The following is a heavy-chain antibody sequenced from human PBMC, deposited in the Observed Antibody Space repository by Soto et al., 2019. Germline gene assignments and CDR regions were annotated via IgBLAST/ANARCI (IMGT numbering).Heavy chain of an antibody. V-gene: IGHV3-48*03. J-gene: IGHJ4*02. CDR2: ISTSGSTI. Sequence: GGSLRLSCAASGFTFSSYEMNWVRQAPGKGLEWVSYISTSGSTIYYADSVKGRFTMSRDNAKNSLHLQMNSLRAEDTAVYYCARRVNSGTGPQIFNYWGQGTLVTVSS. D-gene: IGHD1-7*01. CDR3: ARRVNSGTGPQIFNY. CDR1: GFTFSSYE.